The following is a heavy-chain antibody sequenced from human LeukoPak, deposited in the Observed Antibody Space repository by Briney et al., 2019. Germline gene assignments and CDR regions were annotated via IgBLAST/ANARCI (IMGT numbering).Heavy chain of an antibody. CDR1: GFTFSSYA. D-gene: IGHD3-22*01. V-gene: IGHV3-23*01. CDR3: AKDQLRYYDSSGYQNWFDP. CDR2: ISGSGGST. Sequence: GGSLRLSCAASGFTFSSYAMSWVRQAPGKGLEWVSAISGSGGSTYYADSVKGRFTISTDNSKNTLYLQMNSLRAEDTAVYYCAKDQLRYYDSSGYQNWFDPWGQGTLVTVSS. J-gene: IGHJ5*02.